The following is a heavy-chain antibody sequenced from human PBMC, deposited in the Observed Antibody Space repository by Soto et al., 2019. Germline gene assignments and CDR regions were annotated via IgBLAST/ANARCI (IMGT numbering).Heavy chain of an antibody. CDR2: VYNSGST. CDR3: ARYRREAVAGYTLDN. Sequence: SETLSLTCTVSGGSISSNYWTWIRQPQGKGLEWIGYVYNSGSTNYNPSLKSRVTISEDTSKSQFSLKVNSMTAADTAVYYCARYRREAVAGYTLDNWGQGILVTVSS. CDR1: GGSISSNY. V-gene: IGHV4-59*01. D-gene: IGHD6-13*01. J-gene: IGHJ4*02.